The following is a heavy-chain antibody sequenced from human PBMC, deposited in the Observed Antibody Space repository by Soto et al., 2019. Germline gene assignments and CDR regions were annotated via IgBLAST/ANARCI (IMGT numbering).Heavy chain of an antibody. D-gene: IGHD2-2*01. Sequence: QVQLVQSGAEVKKPGSSVKVSCKASGGTFSSYAISWVRQAPGQGLEWMGGIIPISDTTNYAQTFQGRVTITADESTSTAYMELSSPRSEDTAVYYCARSQGSSTSLEIYYYYYYGMDVWGQGTTVTVSS. CDR3: ARSQGSSTSLEIYYYYYYGMDV. J-gene: IGHJ6*02. V-gene: IGHV1-69*01. CDR1: GGTFSSYA. CDR2: IIPISDTT.